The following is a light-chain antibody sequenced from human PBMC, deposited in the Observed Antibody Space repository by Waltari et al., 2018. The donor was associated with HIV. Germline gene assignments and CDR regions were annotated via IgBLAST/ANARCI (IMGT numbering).Light chain of an antibody. V-gene: IGKV3-15*01. Sequence: EVVMTQSPATLSVPPGERATLSCRASQTVRTNLAWYQQRPGQAPRLLIYGASTRATGIPARFSGSGSGTEFTLTISSLQSEDFAVYYCQQYNNWPPITFGRGTRLEIK. CDR3: QQYNNWPPIT. CDR1: QTVRTN. CDR2: GAS. J-gene: IGKJ5*01.